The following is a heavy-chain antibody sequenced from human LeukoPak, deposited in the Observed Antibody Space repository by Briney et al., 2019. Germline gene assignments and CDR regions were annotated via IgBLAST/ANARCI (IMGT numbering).Heavy chain of an antibody. V-gene: IGHV3-30-3*01. CDR2: ISYDGSNK. J-gene: IGHJ4*02. D-gene: IGHD3-22*01. CDR1: GFTFSSYA. CDR3: ARDDSSGYYPFDY. Sequence: GGSLRLSCAASGFTFSSYAMHWFRQAPGKGLEGVAVISYDGSNKYYADSVKGRFTISRDNSKNTLYLQMNSLRAEDTAVYYCARDDSSGYYPFDYWGQGTLVTVSS.